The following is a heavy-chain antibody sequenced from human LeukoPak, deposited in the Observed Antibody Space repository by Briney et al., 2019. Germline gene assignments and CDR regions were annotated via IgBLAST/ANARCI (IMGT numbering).Heavy chain of an antibody. V-gene: IGHV1-18*01. J-gene: IGHJ4*02. CDR3: ARDVQFEVLPAAIDY. CDR2: ISAYNGNT. Sequence: ASVKVSCKASGGTFSSYAISWVRQAPGQGLEWMGWISAYNGNTKYAQKLQGRVTMTTDTSTSTAYMELRSLRYDDTAVYYCARDVQFEVLPAAIDYWGQGTLVTVSS. D-gene: IGHD2-2*02. CDR1: GGTFSSYA.